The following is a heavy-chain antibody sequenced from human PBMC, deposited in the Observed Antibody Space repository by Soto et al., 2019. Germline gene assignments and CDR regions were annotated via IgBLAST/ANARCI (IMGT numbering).Heavy chain of an antibody. J-gene: IGHJ5*02. CDR3: ARVEPPATPLGGFLEWLSRFDP. CDR1: GGSISSYY. D-gene: IGHD3-3*01. V-gene: IGHV4-59*01. CDR2: IYYSGST. Sequence: SETLSLTCTVSGGSISSYYWSWIRQPPGKGLEWIGYIYYSGSTNYNPSLKSRVTISVDTSKNQFSLKLSSVTAADTAVYYCARVEPPATPLGGFLEWLSRFDPWGQGTLVTVSS.